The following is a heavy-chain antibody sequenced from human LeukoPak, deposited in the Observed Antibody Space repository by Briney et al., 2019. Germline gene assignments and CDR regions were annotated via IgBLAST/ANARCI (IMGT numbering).Heavy chain of an antibody. Sequence: GGSLRLSCAASGFTFNSYAMNWVRQAPGMGLEWVSTISGTGFTTYYAESLKGRFTISRDNSRDTLYLQMNSLRAEDTAVYYCARGGGIAVLGWLDPWGQGTLVTVSS. CDR3: ARGGGIAVLGWLDP. CDR1: GFTFNSYA. V-gene: IGHV3-23*01. D-gene: IGHD6-19*01. J-gene: IGHJ5*02. CDR2: ISGTGFTT.